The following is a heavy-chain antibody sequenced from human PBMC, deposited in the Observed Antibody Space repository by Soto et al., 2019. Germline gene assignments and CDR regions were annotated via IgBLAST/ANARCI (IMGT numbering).Heavy chain of an antibody. J-gene: IGHJ4*02. CDR3: ARGVAGSGFDL. Sequence: SHTLSLTCAISGDSVSSNTAAWNWIRSSPSRGLEWLGRTYYRSNWRHDYAVSVKSRITVNPDTSKNHFSLQLNSVTPDDTAVYYCARGVAGSGFDLWGQGTTVTVS. CDR1: GDSVSSNTAA. D-gene: IGHD6-19*01. CDR2: TYYRSNWRH. V-gene: IGHV6-1*01.